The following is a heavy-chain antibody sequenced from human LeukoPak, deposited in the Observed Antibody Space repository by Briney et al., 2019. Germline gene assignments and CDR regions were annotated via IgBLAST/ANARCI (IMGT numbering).Heavy chain of an antibody. Sequence: GGSLRLSCAASGFTFSSYSMNWVRQAPGKGLEWVSSISSSSSYIYYADSVKGRFTISRDNSKNTLYLQMNSLRAEDTAVYYCAREGRETYYYYMDVWGKGTTVTVSS. V-gene: IGHV3-21*01. CDR1: GFTFSSYS. J-gene: IGHJ6*03. CDR2: ISSSSSYI. D-gene: IGHD1-26*01. CDR3: AREGRETYYYYMDV.